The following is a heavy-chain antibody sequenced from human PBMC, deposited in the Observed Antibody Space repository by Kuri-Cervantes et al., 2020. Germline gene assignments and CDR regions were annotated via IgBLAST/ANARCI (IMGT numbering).Heavy chain of an antibody. CDR2: IRYDGSNK. V-gene: IGHV3-30*02. CDR1: GFTFSSYG. J-gene: IGHJ6*03. D-gene: IGHD2-15*01. Sequence: GGSLRLSCAASGFTFSSYGMHWVRQAPGKGLEWVAFIRYDGSNKYYADSVKGRFTISRDNSKNTLYLQMNSLRAEDTAVYYCAKDFCSGGSCSDYYYYYMDVWGKGTTVTVSS. CDR3: AKDFCSGGSCSDYYYYYMDV.